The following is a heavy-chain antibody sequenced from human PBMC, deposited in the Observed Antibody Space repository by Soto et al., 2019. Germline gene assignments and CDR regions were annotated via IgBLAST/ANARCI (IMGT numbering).Heavy chain of an antibody. D-gene: IGHD3-16*01. CDR1: GGSISSSSFY. Sequence: QLQLQESGPGLVKPSETLSLTCTVSGGSISSSSFYWGWVRQPPGKGLEWIGSVSHRGSTYYNPSLTSRVTISVVTSKNHFSLKLNSVTAADTAVYYCVSPYNFYFMDVWGKGTPVTVSS. CDR2: VSHRGST. CDR3: VSPYNFYFMDV. J-gene: IGHJ6*03. V-gene: IGHV4-39*02.